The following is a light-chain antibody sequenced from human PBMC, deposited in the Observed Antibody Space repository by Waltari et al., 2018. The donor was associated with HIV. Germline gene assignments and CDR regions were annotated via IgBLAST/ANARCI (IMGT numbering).Light chain of an antibody. J-gene: IGKJ3*01. Sequence: IQLTKSPSSLSSAVGDRVPITCRASQNINNWVAWYQQKPGETPKFLIYKASTWESGVPSRFRGSGSGTDFSLTISSLQPEDFAIYYCQQYKSYPVTFGRGT. CDR2: KAS. V-gene: IGKV1-5*03. CDR1: QNINNW. CDR3: QQYKSYPVT.